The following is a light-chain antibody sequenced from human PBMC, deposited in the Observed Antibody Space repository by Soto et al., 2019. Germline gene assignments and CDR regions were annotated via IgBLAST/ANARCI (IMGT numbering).Light chain of an antibody. CDR1: QSVSRTY. J-gene: IGKJ1*01. V-gene: IGKV3D-20*02. CDR3: HQRQSWPRT. Sequence: EIVLTQSPGTLSLSPGERATLSCRASQSVSRTYLAWYQQKPVQAPRLLIYATSSRATGIPDRFSGSGSGTDFTLTISDVQPEDFALYYCHQRQSWPRTFGQGTKVDIK. CDR2: ATS.